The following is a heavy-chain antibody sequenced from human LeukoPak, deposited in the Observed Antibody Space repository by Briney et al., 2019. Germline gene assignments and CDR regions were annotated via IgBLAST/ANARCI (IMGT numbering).Heavy chain of an antibody. V-gene: IGHV6-1*01. J-gene: IGHJ4*02. D-gene: IGHD6-19*01. CDR3: ARDAPSSGWFVWYFDY. Sequence: SQTLSLTCAISGDSVSSNSAAWNWIRQSPSRGLEWLGRTHYRSKWYNDYAVSVKSRITINPDTSKNQFSLQLNSVTPEDTAVYYCARDAPSSGWFVWYFDYWGQGTLVTVSS. CDR1: GDSVSSNSAA. CDR2: THYRSKWYN.